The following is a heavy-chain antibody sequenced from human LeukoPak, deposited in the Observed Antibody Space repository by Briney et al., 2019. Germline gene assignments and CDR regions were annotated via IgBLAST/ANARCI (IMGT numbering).Heavy chain of an antibody. J-gene: IGHJ5*02. CDR2: IYSGGST. D-gene: IGHD3-3*01. Sequence: GGSLRLSCAASGFTVSSNYMSWVRQAPGKGLEWVSVIYSGGSTYYADSAKGRFTISRDNSKNTLYLQMNSLRAEDTAVYYCARLSGYSKWFDPWGQGTLVTVSS. V-gene: IGHV3-66*02. CDR3: ARLSGYSKWFDP. CDR1: GFTVSSNY.